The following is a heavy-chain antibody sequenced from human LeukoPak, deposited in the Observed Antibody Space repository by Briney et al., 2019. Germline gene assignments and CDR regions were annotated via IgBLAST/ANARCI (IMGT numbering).Heavy chain of an antibody. V-gene: IGHV4-34*01. D-gene: IGHD6-19*01. CDR1: GGSFSGYY. CDR3: ARHSIAVAGTFDP. J-gene: IGHJ5*02. Sequence: PSETLSLTCAVYGGSFSGYYWSWIRQPPGKGLEWIGEINHSGSTNYNPSLKSRVTISVDTSKNQFSLKLSSVTAADTAVYYCARHSIAVAGTFDPWGQGTLVTVSS. CDR2: INHSGST.